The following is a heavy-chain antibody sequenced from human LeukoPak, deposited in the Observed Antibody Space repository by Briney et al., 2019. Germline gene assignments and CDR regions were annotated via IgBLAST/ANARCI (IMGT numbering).Heavy chain of an antibody. CDR2: ISYDGSNK. D-gene: IGHD5-24*01. Sequence: GRSLRLSCAASGFTFGSYAMHWVRQAPGKGLEWVAVISYDGSNKYYADSVKGRFTISRDNSKNTLYLQMNSLRAEDTAVYYCARDRTRDGYNQGRVFDYWGQGTLVTVSS. J-gene: IGHJ4*02. CDR1: GFTFGSYA. CDR3: ARDRTRDGYNQGRVFDY. V-gene: IGHV3-30-3*01.